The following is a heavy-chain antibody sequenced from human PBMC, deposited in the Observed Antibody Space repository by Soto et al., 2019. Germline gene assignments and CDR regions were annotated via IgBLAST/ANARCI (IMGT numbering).Heavy chain of an antibody. J-gene: IGHJ6*03. CDR3: ARGRYFGWLGFYYYYMDV. V-gene: IGHV1-18*01. Sequence: QVQLVQSGAEVKKPGASVKVSCKASGYTFTSYGISWVRQAPGQGLEWMGWISAYNGNTNYAQKLQGRVTMTTDTTTSTAYVELRSLRSDDTAVYYCARGRYFGWLGFYYYYMDVWGKGTTVTVSS. D-gene: IGHD3-9*01. CDR2: ISAYNGNT. CDR1: GYTFTSYG.